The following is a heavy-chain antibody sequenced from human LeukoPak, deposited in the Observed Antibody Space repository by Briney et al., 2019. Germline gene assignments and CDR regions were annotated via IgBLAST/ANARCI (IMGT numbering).Heavy chain of an antibody. CDR3: ARDSASLWFGELSGWFAP. D-gene: IGHD3-10*01. J-gene: IGHJ5*02. CDR1: GFTYSSYS. CDR2: ISSSSSYI. V-gene: IGHV3-21*01. Sequence: PGGSLRLSCAASGFTYSSYSMNWVRQAPGKGLEWVSSISSSSSYIYYADSMKGRFTISRDNATYSLYLQMNSMRAEDTAVYYCARDSASLWFGELSGWFAPWGQGTLVTVSS.